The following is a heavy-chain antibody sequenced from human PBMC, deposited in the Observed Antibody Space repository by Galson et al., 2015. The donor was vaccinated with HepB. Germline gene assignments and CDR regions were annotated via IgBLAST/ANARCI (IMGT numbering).Heavy chain of an antibody. V-gene: IGHV1-18*01. CDR2: IGADNGNI. Sequence: SVKVSCKASGYTFTSFGISWVRQAPGQGLEWMGGIGADNGNIKYAQKFRGRVTMTTDTSTSTAYMELGSLRSDDTAVYYCASEPRTFFGGQNYGLDVWGQGTTVTVSS. J-gene: IGHJ6*02. CDR1: GYTFTSFG. CDR3: ASEPRTFFGGQNYGLDV. D-gene: IGHD4-23*01.